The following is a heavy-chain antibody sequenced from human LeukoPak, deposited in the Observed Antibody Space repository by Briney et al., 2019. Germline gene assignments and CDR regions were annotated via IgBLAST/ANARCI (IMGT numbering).Heavy chain of an antibody. CDR2: IIPIFGTA. Sequence: SVKVSCKASGGTFSSYAISWVRQAPGQGLEWMGGIIPIFGTANYAEKFQGRVTITADESTSTAYMELSSLRSEDTAVYYCASLNTYSYDSSGYYWNYWGQGTLVTVSS. V-gene: IGHV1-69*13. D-gene: IGHD3-22*01. CDR1: GGTFSSYA. J-gene: IGHJ4*02. CDR3: ASLNTYSYDSSGYYWNY.